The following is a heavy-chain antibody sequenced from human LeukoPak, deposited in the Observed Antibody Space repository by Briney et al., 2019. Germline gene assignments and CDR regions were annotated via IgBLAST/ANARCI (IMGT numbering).Heavy chain of an antibody. V-gene: IGHV3-15*01. CDR1: GFAFTNTW. CDR2: IKSQADGGTA. Sequence: EGSLRLSCAASGFAFTNTWMSWVRQAPGKGLEWVGRIKSQADGGTADYAAPVGGRFTISRDDSKNALYLQLNSLETEDTAVYSTSHFNHWGQGTLVTVSS. J-gene: IGHJ4*02. CDR3: SHFNH. D-gene: IGHD5-12*01.